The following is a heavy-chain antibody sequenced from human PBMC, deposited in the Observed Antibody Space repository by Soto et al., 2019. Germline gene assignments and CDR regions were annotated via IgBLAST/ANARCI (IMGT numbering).Heavy chain of an antibody. V-gene: IGHV1-18*01. CDR1: GYTFTNYG. D-gene: IGHD2-2*01. CDR2: ISAYTDNP. Sequence: SVKVSCKASGYTFTNYGVTWVRQAPGQGLEWMGWISAYTDNPNYAQKFQGRVTMTIDTSTTTAYMDLRSLTSDDAAVYYCARVIPGAEAWFGPWGQGTLVTVS. J-gene: IGHJ5*02. CDR3: ARVIPGAEAWFGP.